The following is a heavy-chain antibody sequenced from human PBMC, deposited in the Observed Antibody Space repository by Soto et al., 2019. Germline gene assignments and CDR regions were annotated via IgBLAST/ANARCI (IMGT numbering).Heavy chain of an antibody. CDR2: IYYSGST. V-gene: IGHV4-31*03. J-gene: IGHJ5*02. Sequence: PSETLSLTCTVSGGSISSGGYYWSWIRQHPGKGLEWIGYIYYSGSTYYNPSLKSRVTISVDTSKNQFSLKLSSVTAADTAVYYCAREGIAAETLPGNWFDPWGQGTLVTVSS. CDR3: AREGIAAETLPGNWFDP. CDR1: GGSISSGGYY. D-gene: IGHD6-13*01.